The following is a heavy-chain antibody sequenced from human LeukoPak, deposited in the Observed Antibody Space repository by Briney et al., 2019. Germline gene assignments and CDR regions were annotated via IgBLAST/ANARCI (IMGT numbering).Heavy chain of an antibody. J-gene: IGHJ5*02. CDR3: AKESRITLFDP. CDR1: GFTFSSYG. D-gene: IGHD3-10*01. CDR2: ISYDGSNK. V-gene: IGHV3-30*18. Sequence: GRSLRLSCAASGFTFSSYGMHWVRQAPGKGLEWEAVISYDGSNKYYADSVKGRFTISRDNSKNTLYLQMNSLRAEDTAVYYCAKESRITLFDPWGQGTLVTASS.